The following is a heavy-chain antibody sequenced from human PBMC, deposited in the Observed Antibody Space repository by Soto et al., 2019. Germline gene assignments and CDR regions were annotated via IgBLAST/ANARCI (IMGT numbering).Heavy chain of an antibody. J-gene: IGHJ4*02. D-gene: IGHD4-17*01. CDR1: GYTFTSHD. Sequence: QVQLVQSGTEVKKPGASVKVSCKASGYTFTSHDINWVRQATGQGLEWMGWMNPNSGNTGYAQKFQGRATXTXHXXISTAYMELSSLRSEDTAVYYCARWDYGVYARFDYWGQGPLVTVSS. CDR3: ARWDYGVYARFDY. V-gene: IGHV1-8*01. CDR2: MNPNSGNT.